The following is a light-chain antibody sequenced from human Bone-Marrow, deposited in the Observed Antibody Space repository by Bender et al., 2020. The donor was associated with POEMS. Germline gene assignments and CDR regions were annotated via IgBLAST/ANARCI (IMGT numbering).Light chain of an antibody. CDR3: SSWDDSISGWV. J-gene: IGLJ3*02. CDR2: TNN. CDR1: SSNIGSNT. V-gene: IGLV1-44*01. Sequence: QSVLTQPPSASGTPGQRVTISCSGSSSNIGSNTVNWYQQLPGTAPKLLIYTNNQRPSGVPDRFSGSKSGTSASLAISDIQSEDEGDYYCSSWDDSISGWVFGGGTKLTVL.